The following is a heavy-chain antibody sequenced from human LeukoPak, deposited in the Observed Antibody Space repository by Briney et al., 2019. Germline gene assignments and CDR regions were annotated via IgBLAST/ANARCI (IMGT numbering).Heavy chain of an antibody. J-gene: IGHJ4*02. V-gene: IGHV3-30*02. CDR2: IRYDGSNK. CDR3: AKDYYCSGGSCYFTSPMNFGY. CDR1: GFTFSSYG. Sequence: GGSPRLSCAASGFTFSSYGTHWVRQAPGKGLEWVAFIRYDGSNKYYADSVKGRFTISRDNSKNTLYLQMNSLRAEDTAVYYCAKDYYCSGGSCYFTSPMNFGYWGQGTLVTVSS. D-gene: IGHD2-15*01.